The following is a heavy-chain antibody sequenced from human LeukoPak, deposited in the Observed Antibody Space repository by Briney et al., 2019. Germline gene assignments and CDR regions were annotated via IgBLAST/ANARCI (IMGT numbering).Heavy chain of an antibody. CDR2: INGSGDAT. CDR3: AKSDCGSDGCKLLSY. CDR1: GFIFSHYT. D-gene: IGHD2-21*01. V-gene: IGHV3-23*01. J-gene: IGHJ4*02. Sequence: GGSLRLSCAVSGFIFSHYTMTWVRQAPGKGLEWVSSINGSGDATKYADSVMGRFIIFRDNSKNTVSLQMNSLRVEDTAIYYCAKSDCGSDGCKLLSYWGQGTLVIASS.